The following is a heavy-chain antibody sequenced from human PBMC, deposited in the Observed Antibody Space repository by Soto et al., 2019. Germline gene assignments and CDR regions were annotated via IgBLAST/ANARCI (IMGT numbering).Heavy chain of an antibody. J-gene: IGHJ5*02. CDR1: GGAFSTYA. D-gene: IGHD2-21*01. CDR2: LIPIFRSP. V-gene: IGHV1-69*01. Sequence: QVQLVQSGAEVKKPGSSVKVSCKASGGAFSTYAITWVRQALGQGLEWMGGLIPIFRSPTYAQRCQGRLTITADESSITAYMELSSLTCEVTAMYYCAGGKEMAIISSYWFGPWGQGTLVTVSS. CDR3: AGGKEMAIISSYWFGP.